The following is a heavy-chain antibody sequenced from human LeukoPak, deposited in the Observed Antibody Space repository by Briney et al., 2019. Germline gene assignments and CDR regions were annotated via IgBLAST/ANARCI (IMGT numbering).Heavy chain of an antibody. CDR3: AKSLGGYDSDGTHI. J-gene: IGHJ3*02. CDR2: ISWNAGSI. V-gene: IGHV3-9*01. Sequence: PGGSLRLSCTASGFTFDDYGMHWVRQLPGKGLEWVSGISWNAGSIGYVDSVKGRFTISRDNAKNSLYLQMNSLRPEDTALYYCAKSLGGYDSDGTHIWGQGTVVAVSS. CDR1: GFTFDDYG. D-gene: IGHD5-12*01.